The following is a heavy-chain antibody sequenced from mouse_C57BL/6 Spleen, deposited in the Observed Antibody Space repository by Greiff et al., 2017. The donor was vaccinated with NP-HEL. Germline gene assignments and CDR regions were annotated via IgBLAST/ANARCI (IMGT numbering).Heavy chain of an antibody. CDR2: IRLKSDNYAT. CDR1: GFTFSNYW. D-gene: IGHD2-4*01. CDR3: TDYDVGGCYAMDY. J-gene: IGHJ4*01. V-gene: IGHV6-3*01. Sequence: EVKLQESGGGLVQPGGSMKLSCVASGFTFSNYWMNWVRQSPEKGLEWVAQIRLKSDNYATHYAESVKGRFTISRDDSKSSVYLQMNNLRAEDTGIYYCTDYDVGGCYAMDYWGQGTSVTVSS.